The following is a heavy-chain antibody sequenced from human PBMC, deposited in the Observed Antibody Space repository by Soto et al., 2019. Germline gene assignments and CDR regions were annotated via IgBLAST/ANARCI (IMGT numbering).Heavy chain of an antibody. J-gene: IGHJ4*02. CDR1: GYTFSDSA. CDR2: IRSKANSYAT. D-gene: IGHD1-26*01. Sequence: EVQLVESGGGLVQPGGSLKLSCAASGYTFSDSAMHWVRQASGKGLEWVGRIRSKANSYATVYDASVKGRFTISRDDSKNTAYLQMNSLKTEDTAVYYCARLWSEREPNFDSWGQGTLVSVSS. CDR3: ARLWSEREPNFDS. V-gene: IGHV3-73*02.